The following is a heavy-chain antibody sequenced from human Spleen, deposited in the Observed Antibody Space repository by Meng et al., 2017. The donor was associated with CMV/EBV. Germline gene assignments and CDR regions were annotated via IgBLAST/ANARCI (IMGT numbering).Heavy chain of an antibody. Sequence: GESLKISCAASGFTFSSYEMNWVRQAPGKGLEWVSYIRSSGKTIYYADSVKGRFTMSRNNAKNSLYLQMNSLRAEDTADYYCARLPADYFYYGMDVWGQGTTVTVSS. CDR2: IRSSGKTI. V-gene: IGHV3-48*03. J-gene: IGHJ6*02. D-gene: IGHD1-14*01. CDR3: ARLPADYFYYGMDV. CDR1: GFTFSSYE.